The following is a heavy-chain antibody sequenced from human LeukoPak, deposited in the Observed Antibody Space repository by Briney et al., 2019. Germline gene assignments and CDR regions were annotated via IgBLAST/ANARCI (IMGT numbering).Heavy chain of an antibody. CDR3: ARAPKYSSSLYYFDY. Sequence: ASVKVSCKASGYTFTGYYMHWVRQAPGQGLEWMGWINPNSGGTNYAQKFQGWVTMTRDTSISTAYMELSRLRSDDTAVYYCARAPKYSSSLYYFDYWGQGTLVTVSS. CDR2: INPNSGGT. D-gene: IGHD6-13*01. V-gene: IGHV1-2*04. J-gene: IGHJ4*02. CDR1: GYTFTGYY.